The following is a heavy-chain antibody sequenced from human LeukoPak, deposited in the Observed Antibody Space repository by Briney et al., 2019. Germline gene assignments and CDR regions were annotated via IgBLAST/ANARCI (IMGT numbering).Heavy chain of an antibody. Sequence: SQALSLTCAISGDSVSSNSAAWNWIRQSPSRGLEWLGRTYYRSKWYYDYAVSVRSRLTINPDTSKNQFSLQLNSVTPEDTAVYYCTRDPSYSSWYTDAFDIWGQGTMVTVSS. J-gene: IGHJ3*02. V-gene: IGHV6-1*01. CDR1: GDSVSSNSAA. D-gene: IGHD6-13*01. CDR3: TRDPSYSSWYTDAFDI. CDR2: TYYRSKWYY.